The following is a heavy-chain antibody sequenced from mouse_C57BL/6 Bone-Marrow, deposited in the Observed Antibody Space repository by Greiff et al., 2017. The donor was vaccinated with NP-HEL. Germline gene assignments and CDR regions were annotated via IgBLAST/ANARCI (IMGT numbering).Heavy chain of an antibody. CDR2: IYPRSGNT. Sequence: VQLVESGAELARPGASVKLSCKASGYTFTSYGISWVKQRTGQGLEWIGEIYPRSGNTYYNEKFKGKATLTADKSSSTAYMELRSLTSEDSAVYFCARGGAMVTTRDFDYWGQGTTLTVSS. CDR3: ARGGAMVTTRDFDY. CDR1: GYTFTSYG. D-gene: IGHD2-2*01. V-gene: IGHV1-81*01. J-gene: IGHJ2*01.